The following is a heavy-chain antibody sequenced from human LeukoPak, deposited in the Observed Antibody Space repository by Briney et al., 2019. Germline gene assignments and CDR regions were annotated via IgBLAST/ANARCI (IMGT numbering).Heavy chain of an antibody. CDR3: ARGIAARQRERVKFDY. D-gene: IGHD6-6*01. Sequence: SETLSLTCAVYGGSFSGYYWSWIRQPPGKGLEWIGEINHSGSTNYNPSLKSRVTISADTSKNQFSLKLSSVTAADTAVYYCARGIAARQRERVKFDYWGQGTLVTVSS. J-gene: IGHJ4*02. V-gene: IGHV4-34*01. CDR2: INHSGST. CDR1: GGSFSGYY.